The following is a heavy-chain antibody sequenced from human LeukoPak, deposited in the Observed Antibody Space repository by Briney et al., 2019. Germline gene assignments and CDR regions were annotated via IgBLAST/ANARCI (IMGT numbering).Heavy chain of an antibody. D-gene: IGHD6-6*01. Sequence: TGGSLRLSCAGSGFTFSSYWMHWVRQAPGKGLVWVSRVNGDGSTTNYADSVKGRFTISRDNAKNTLYLQMNSLRAEDTAVYYCTRAMYTSSSLFDYWGQGTPVTVSS. CDR1: GFTFSSYW. CDR2: VNGDGSTT. J-gene: IGHJ4*02. V-gene: IGHV3-74*01. CDR3: TRAMYTSSSLFDY.